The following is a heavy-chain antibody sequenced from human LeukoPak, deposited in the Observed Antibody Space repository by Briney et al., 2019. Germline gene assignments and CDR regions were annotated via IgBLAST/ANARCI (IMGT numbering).Heavy chain of an antibody. Sequence: ASVKVSCKVSGYTLTELSMHWVRQAPGKGLEWMGGFDPEDGETIYAQKFQGRVTMTTDTSTSTAYMELRSPRSDDTALYYCARVAVVPALIGVDYWGQGTLVTVSS. CDR2: FDPEDGET. J-gene: IGHJ4*02. CDR1: GYTLTELS. CDR3: ARVAVVPALIGVDY. V-gene: IGHV1-24*01. D-gene: IGHD2-2*01.